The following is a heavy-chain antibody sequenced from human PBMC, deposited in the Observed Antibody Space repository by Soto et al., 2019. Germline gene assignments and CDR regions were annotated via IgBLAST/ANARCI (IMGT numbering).Heavy chain of an antibody. CDR2: VSAYIGTT. V-gene: IGHV1-18*01. Sequence: ASVKVSCKASGYTFTSYGISWVRQAPGQGPEWVGWVSAYIGTTYYAQKFQGRVTMTRDTSISTAYMELSRLRSDDTAVYYCARVVHGPSTLDYWGQGTLVTVSS. D-gene: IGHD2-2*01. CDR3: ARVVHGPSTLDY. J-gene: IGHJ4*02. CDR1: GYTFTSYG.